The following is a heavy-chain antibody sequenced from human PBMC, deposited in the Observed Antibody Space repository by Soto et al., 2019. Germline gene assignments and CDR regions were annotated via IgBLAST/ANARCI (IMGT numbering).Heavy chain of an antibody. CDR2: TRNKANSYTT. J-gene: IGHJ4*02. V-gene: IGHV3-72*01. CDR3: ARCITMVRGVTEYYFDY. CDR1: GFTFSDHY. Sequence: EVQLVESGGGLVQPGGSLRLSCAASGFTFSDHYMDWVRQAPGKGLEWVGRTRNKANSYTTEYAASVKVRFTISRDDSKNSLYLQMNSLKTEDTAVYYCARCITMVRGVTEYYFDYWGQGTLVTVSS. D-gene: IGHD3-10*01.